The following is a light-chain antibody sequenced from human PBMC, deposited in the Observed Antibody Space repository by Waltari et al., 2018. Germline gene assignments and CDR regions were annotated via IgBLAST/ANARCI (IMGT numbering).Light chain of an antibody. J-gene: IGKJ2*01. CDR2: AAS. V-gene: IGKV1-NL1*01. CDR3: KQYYSTPYT. CDR1: QGISNS. Sequence: DIQMTQSPSSLSASVGDRVTLTCRASQGISNSLAWYQQKPGKAPKLLLYAASRLDSGVPYRFSGSGSGTDYTLTISSLQPEDFATYYCKQYYSTPYTFGQGTKLEIK.